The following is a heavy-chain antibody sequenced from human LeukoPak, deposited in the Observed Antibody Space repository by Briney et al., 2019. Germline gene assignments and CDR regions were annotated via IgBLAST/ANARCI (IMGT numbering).Heavy chain of an antibody. Sequence: SGGSLRLSCAASGFTFSSYAMHWVRQAPGKGLEWVAVISYDGSNKYYADSVKGRFTISRDNSKNTLYLQMNSLRAEDTAVYYCASSGASSSFGYWGQGTLVTVSS. CDR1: GFTFSSYA. V-gene: IGHV3-30-3*01. J-gene: IGHJ4*02. CDR3: ASSGASSSFGY. CDR2: ISYDGSNK. D-gene: IGHD6-6*01.